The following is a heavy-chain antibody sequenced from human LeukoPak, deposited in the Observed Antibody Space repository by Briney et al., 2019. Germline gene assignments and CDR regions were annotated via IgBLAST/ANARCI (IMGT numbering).Heavy chain of an antibody. CDR3: ARVSTEVDTAMAVFDY. J-gene: IGHJ4*02. Sequence: SVKVSCXASGGTFASYAISWVRQAPGQGLEWMGRIIPIFGTVNYAQKFQGRVTMTTDESTSTAYMELSSLRSEDTAVYYCARVSTEVDTAMAVFDYWGQGTLVTVSS. CDR2: IIPIFGTV. D-gene: IGHD5-18*01. V-gene: IGHV1-69*05. CDR1: GGTFASYA.